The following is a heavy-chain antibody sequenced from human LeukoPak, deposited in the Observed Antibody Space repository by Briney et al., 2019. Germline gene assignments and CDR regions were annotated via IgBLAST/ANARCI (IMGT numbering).Heavy chain of an antibody. V-gene: IGHV3-21*01. D-gene: IGHD2-8*02. CDR3: ARLFCTSVSCPKGHYYYVMDV. CDR2: ISTGGDNT. Sequence: GGSLRLSCAASGFTFSRYAMNWVRQAPEKGLEWVSYISTGGDNTFYADSLKGRFTVSRDNAKNSLFLQMDSLRAEDTAVYYCARLFCTSVSCPKGHYYYVMDVWGQGTTVTVSS. CDR1: GFTFSRYA. J-gene: IGHJ6*02.